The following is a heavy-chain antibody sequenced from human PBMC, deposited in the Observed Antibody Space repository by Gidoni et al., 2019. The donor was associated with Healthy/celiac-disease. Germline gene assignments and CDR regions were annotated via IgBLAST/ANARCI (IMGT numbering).Heavy chain of an antibody. CDR2: IRYDGSNK. V-gene: IGHV3-30*02. CDR1: GFTFSSYG. J-gene: IGHJ4*02. Sequence: QVQLVASGGGVVQPGGSLRLSCAASGFTFSSYGMHWVRQAPGTGLGWVAFIRYDGSNKYYADSVKGRFTISRDNSKNTLYLQMNSLRAEDTAVYYCAKVAVAGGGGHDYWGQGTLVTVSS. D-gene: IGHD6-19*01. CDR3: AKVAVAGGGGHDY.